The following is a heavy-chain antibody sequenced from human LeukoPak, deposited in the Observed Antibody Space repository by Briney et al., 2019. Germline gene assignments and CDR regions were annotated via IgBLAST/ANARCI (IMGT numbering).Heavy chain of an antibody. CDR1: GFTFSSYS. D-gene: IGHD6-13*01. V-gene: IGHV3-21*01. J-gene: IGHJ4*02. Sequence: GGSPRLSCAASGFTFSSYSMNWVRQAPGKGLEWVSSISSSSSYIYYADSVKGRFTISRDNAKNSLYLQMNSLGAEDTAVYYCARDPAAVSSGGVYWGQGTLVTVSS. CDR2: ISSSSSYI. CDR3: ARDPAAVSSGGVY.